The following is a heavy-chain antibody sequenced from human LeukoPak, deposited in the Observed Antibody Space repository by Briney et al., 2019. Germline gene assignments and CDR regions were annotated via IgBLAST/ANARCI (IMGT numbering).Heavy chain of an antibody. CDR2: INPGDSDT. J-gene: IGHJ4*02. V-gene: IGHV5-51*01. CDR3: ARRSGWSLFDY. Sequence: GESLKIACKGSGYSFTTYWIGSVRQMPGKGLEWMGIINPGDSDTRHSPSFQGQVTISADKSISTAYLQWSSLKASDTAVYYCARRSGWSLFDYWGQGTLVTVSS. D-gene: IGHD6-19*01. CDR1: GYSFTTYW.